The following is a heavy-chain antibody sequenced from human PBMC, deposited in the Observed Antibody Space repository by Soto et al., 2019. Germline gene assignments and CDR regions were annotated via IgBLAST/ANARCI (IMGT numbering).Heavy chain of an antibody. CDR3: AKDRSSAGTTVRLDP. D-gene: IGHD1-1*01. V-gene: IGHV3-23*01. CDR1: GFTYSGYA. CDR2: ISASGGNT. J-gene: IGHJ5*02. Sequence: GGSLRLSCAASGFTYSGYAMSWVRQAPGRGLEWVSSISASGGNTYYADSVKGRFTISRDNSKNTLYLHMNSLSVEDTAIYYCAKDRSSAGTTVRLDPWGQGTLVSVS.